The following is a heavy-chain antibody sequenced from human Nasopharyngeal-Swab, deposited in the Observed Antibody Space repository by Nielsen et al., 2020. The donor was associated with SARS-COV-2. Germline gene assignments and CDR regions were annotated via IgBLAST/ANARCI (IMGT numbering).Heavy chain of an antibody. CDR3: ARDEKRLTDYYYYYYGMDV. CDR2: IYTSGST. D-gene: IGHD6-25*01. V-gene: IGHV4-61*02. J-gene: IGHJ6*02. Sequence: SETLSLTFTVSGCSISSGSYYWSWIRQPAGKGLEWIGRIYTSGSTNYNPSLKSRVTISVDTSKNQFSLKLSSVTAADTAVYYCARDEKRLTDYYYYYYGMDVWGQGTTVTVSS. CDR1: GCSISSGSYY.